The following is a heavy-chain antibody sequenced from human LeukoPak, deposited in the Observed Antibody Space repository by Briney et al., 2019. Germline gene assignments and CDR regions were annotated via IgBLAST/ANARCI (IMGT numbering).Heavy chain of an antibody. CDR1: GFTVSSNY. V-gene: IGHV3-53*01. Sequence: PGGSLRLSCAASGFTVSSNYMSWVRQAPGKGLEWVSVIYSGANTYYADSVKGRFTISRDNSKNTLYLQMNSLRAEDTAVYYCARLLHDSPYYYHYYMDVWGKGTTVTISS. CDR2: IYSGANT. CDR3: ARLLHDSPYYYHYYMDV. D-gene: IGHD2-21*02. J-gene: IGHJ6*03.